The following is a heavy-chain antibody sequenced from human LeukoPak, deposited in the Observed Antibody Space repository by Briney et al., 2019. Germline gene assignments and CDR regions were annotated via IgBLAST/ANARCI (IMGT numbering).Heavy chain of an antibody. Sequence: SETLSLTCAVSGGSFSGYYWSWIRQPPGKGLEWIGEINHSGSTNYNPSLKSRVTISVDTSKNQFSLKLSSVTAADTAAYYCATLPRRAVVGGVGYYYYYYMDVWGKGTTVTISS. V-gene: IGHV4-34*01. CDR1: GGSFSGYY. D-gene: IGHD6-19*01. CDR3: ATLPRRAVVGGVGYYYYYYMDV. J-gene: IGHJ6*03. CDR2: INHSGST.